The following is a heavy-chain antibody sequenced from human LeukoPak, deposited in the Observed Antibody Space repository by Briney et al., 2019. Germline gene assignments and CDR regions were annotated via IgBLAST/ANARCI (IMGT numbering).Heavy chain of an antibody. CDR3: ARRDYYDSSGYSPFDY. J-gene: IGHJ4*02. CDR1: GFTFSSYA. V-gene: IGHV5-51*01. Sequence: GGSLRLSCVASGFTFSSYAMSWVRQMPGKGLEWMGIIYPGDSDTRYSPSFQGQVTISADKSISTAYLQWSSLKASDTAMYYCARRDYYDSSGYSPFDYWGQGTLVTVSS. D-gene: IGHD3-22*01. CDR2: IYPGDSDT.